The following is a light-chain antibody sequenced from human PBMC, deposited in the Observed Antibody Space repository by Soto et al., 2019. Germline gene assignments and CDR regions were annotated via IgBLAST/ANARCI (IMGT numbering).Light chain of an antibody. J-gene: IGKJ1*01. Sequence: DVVMTQSPDSLSVSLGARATINCKSSQSVLNSSKNKNYLAWYQQKPGQPPKLLIYWASTRESGVPDRFSGSGSGTDFSLTISSLQAEDVAVYYCHQYYSSPWTFGQGTKVEIK. CDR2: WAS. V-gene: IGKV4-1*01. CDR1: QSVLNSSKNKNY. CDR3: HQYYSSPWT.